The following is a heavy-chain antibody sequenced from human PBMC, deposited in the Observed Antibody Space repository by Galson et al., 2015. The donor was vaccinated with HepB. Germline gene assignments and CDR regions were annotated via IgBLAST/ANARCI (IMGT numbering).Heavy chain of an antibody. J-gene: IGHJ4*02. D-gene: IGHD4-17*01. CDR3: AKVEWGGTVTTSQWLDY. CDR1: GCTFSNSA. V-gene: IGHV3-30*18. Sequence: SLRLSCAASGCTFSNSAMHWARQAPRNGLEWVAVISYDGGNEYYADSVKGRFTISRDNSKNTLYLQMNSLRAEDTAVYYCAKVEWGGTVTTSQWLDYWGQGTLVTVSS. CDR2: ISYDGGNE.